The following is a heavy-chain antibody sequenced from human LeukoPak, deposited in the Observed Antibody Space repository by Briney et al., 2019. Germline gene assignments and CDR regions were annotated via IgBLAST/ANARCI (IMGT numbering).Heavy chain of an antibody. CDR2: INHSGST. J-gene: IGHJ2*01. V-gene: IGHV4-34*01. CDR3: ARDLTGYSYGLYWYFDL. D-gene: IGHD5-18*01. Sequence: SETLSLTCAVYGGSFSGYYWSWIRQPPGKGLEWIGEINHSGSTNYNPSLKSRVTISVDTSKNQFSLKLSSVTAADTAVYYCARDLTGYSYGLYWYFDLWGRGTLVTVSS. CDR1: GGSFSGYY.